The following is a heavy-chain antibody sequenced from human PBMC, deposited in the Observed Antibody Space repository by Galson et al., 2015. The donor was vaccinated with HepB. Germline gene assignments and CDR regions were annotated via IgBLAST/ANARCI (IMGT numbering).Heavy chain of an antibody. CDR2: ISYDGSNQ. J-gene: IGHJ4*02. CDR3: AKDPYLYSALAGTMAGFDY. Sequence: SLRLSCAASGFRISNFAMHWVRQAPGKGLEWVSMISYDGSNQFYIESVRGRFPIPRDNSKNTLYLQMNSLRAEDTALYYCAKDPYLYSALAGTMAGFDYWGQGTLVTVSS. D-gene: IGHD6-19*01. CDR1: GFRISNFA. V-gene: IGHV3-30*18.